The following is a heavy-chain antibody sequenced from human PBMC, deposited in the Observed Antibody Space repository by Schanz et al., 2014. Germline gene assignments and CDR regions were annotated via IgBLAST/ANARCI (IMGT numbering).Heavy chain of an antibody. CDR2: INTNTANP. D-gene: IGHD5-12*01. CDR1: GYTFAMYD. J-gene: IGHJ4*02. CDR3: ARGYSGYSHFDY. Sequence: QVQLVQSGSELKKPGASVKVSCKASGYTFAMYDMNWVRQAPGQGLEWMGWINTNTANPTYAQGFTGRFVYTLDAPVTPAYLEISGLKAEDTAVYYWARGYSGYSHFDYWAQGALVTVSS. V-gene: IGHV7-4-1*02.